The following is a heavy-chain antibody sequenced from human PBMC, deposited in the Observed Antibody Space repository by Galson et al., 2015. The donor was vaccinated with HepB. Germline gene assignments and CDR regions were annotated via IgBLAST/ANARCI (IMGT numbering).Heavy chain of an antibody. Sequence: SVKVSCKASGYTFTSYGISWVRQAPGQGLEWMGWINAYNGNTNYAQNLQGRVTMTTDTSTSTAYMELRSLRSDDTAVYYCARPSQAGWFDPWGQGTLVTVSS. CDR2: INAYNGNT. D-gene: IGHD3-10*01. V-gene: IGHV1-18*04. J-gene: IGHJ5*02. CDR3: ARPSQAGWFDP. CDR1: GYTFTSYG.